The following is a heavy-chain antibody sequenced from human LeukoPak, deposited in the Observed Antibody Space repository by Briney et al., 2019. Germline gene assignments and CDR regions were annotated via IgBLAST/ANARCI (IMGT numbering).Heavy chain of an antibody. D-gene: IGHD6-25*01. Sequence: PSETLSLTCTVSGGSIVSYYWSWIRQPPGKGLEWIGYIYYTGSTNYNPSLKSRVTISVDTSKNQLSLKLSSVTAAGTAVYYCARYLAAGYFDLWGRGTLVTVSS. V-gene: IGHV4-59*08. J-gene: IGHJ2*01. CDR1: GGSIVSYY. CDR2: IYYTGST. CDR3: ARYLAAGYFDL.